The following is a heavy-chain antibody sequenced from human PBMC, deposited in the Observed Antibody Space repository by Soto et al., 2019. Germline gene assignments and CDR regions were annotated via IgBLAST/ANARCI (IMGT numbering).Heavy chain of an antibody. Sequence: PGGSLRLSCAASGFTFSTYWMTWVRQAPGKGLEWVANIKQDGSEENYVDSAKGRFTISRDNAKNSLYLQMNSLRVEDTAVYYCTRDGEWLRLIDYWGQGALVTVSS. V-gene: IGHV3-7*04. CDR2: IKQDGSEE. CDR1: GFTFSTYW. CDR3: TRDGEWLRLIDY. J-gene: IGHJ4*02. D-gene: IGHD5-12*01.